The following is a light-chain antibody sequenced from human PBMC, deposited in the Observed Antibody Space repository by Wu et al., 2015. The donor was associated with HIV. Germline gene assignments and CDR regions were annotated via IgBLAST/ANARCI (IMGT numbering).Light chain of an antibody. CDR1: QDIRNS. CDR2: ATS. V-gene: IGKV1-NL1*01. Sequence: DIQMTQSPSSLSASVGDRVRISCRASQDIRNSLAWYQQKPGKAPKLLIFATSKLETGVQSRFSGSGSGTEYVLTISRLNPEDFAFYFCQQYGSSPITFGPGTRLDMK. J-gene: IGKJ5*01. CDR3: QQYGSSPIT.